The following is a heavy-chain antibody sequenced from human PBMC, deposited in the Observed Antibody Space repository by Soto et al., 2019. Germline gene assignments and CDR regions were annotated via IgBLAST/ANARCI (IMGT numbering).Heavy chain of an antibody. CDR1: GGSISSGGYS. V-gene: IGHV4-30-2*01. J-gene: IGHJ4*02. D-gene: IGHD4-4*01. Sequence: QLQLQESGSGLVKPSQTLSLTCAVSGGSISSGGYSWSWIRQPAGKGLEWYGYTYHSGSTYYNPSLKGRVTISVDRSKNQFSLNLSSVTAADTAVYYCARGMTTVTTYDYWGQGTLVTVSS. CDR2: TYHSGST. CDR3: ARGMTTVTTYDY.